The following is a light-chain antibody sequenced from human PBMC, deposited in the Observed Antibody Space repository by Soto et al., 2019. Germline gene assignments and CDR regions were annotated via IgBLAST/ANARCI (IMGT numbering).Light chain of an antibody. J-gene: IGKJ4*01. CDR3: QQYNNWPLT. CDR1: QSVRTN. V-gene: IGKV3-15*01. CDR2: GAS. Sequence: ETVMTQSPATLSASPGESATLFCRAIQSVRTNLAWYRQKPGHAPRLLIYGASTRASGIPARISGSGSGTEFTLTSSSMQSEDIADYYCQQYNNWPLTFGGGTKVEIK.